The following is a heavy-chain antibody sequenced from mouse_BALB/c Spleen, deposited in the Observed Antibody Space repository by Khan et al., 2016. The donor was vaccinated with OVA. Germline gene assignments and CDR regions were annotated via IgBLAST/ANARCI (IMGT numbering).Heavy chain of an antibody. D-gene: IGHD1-1*01. CDR3: ARIYGGDFDY. V-gene: IGHV3-2*02. CDR1: GYSITSDYA. CDR2: ISYSGNT. Sequence: QLEESGPGLVKPSQSLSLTCTVTGYSITSDYAWNWIRRFPGNKLEWMGYISYSGNTKYNPSLKSRISITRDTSKNQFFLQLNSVTTEDTATYYCARIYGGDFDYWGQGTTLTVSS. J-gene: IGHJ2*01.